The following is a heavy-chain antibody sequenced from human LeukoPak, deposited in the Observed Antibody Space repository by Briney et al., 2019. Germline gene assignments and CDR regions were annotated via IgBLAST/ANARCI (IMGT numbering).Heavy chain of an antibody. CDR1: GGTFSRYA. CDR2: INPSGGST. D-gene: IGHD3-10*01. J-gene: IGHJ4*02. CDR3: ARSLTYGSAQGEIDY. Sequence: ASVKVSCKASGGTFSRYAISWVRQAPGQGLEWMGMINPSGGSTSYAQKFQGRVTMTRDTSTSTVYMELSSLISEDTAVYYCARSLTYGSAQGEIDYWGQGTLVTVSS. V-gene: IGHV1-46*01.